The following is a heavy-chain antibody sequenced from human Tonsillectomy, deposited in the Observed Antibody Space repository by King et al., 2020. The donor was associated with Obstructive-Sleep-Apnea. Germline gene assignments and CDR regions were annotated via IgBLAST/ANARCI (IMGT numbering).Heavy chain of an antibody. CDR2: IIPILEMA. Sequence: VQLVQSGAEVKKPGSSVKVSCKATGGTFSRYAISWVRQAPGQGLEWMGGIIPILEMANYAQRFQGRVTFTADKSTSTAYMELNSLTSEDTALYYCASRYCSGVSCSDYYFDYWGQGTLVTVSS. D-gene: IGHD2-15*01. CDR1: GGTFSRYA. CDR3: ASRYCSGVSCSDYYFDY. J-gene: IGHJ4*02. V-gene: IGHV1-69*09.